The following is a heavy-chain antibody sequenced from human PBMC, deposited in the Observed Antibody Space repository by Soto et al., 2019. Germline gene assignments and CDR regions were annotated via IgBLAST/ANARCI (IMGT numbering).Heavy chain of an antibody. V-gene: IGHV3-13*05. CDR3: TRADRDFYGLDV. CDR2: ISAAGDP. J-gene: IGHJ6*02. CDR1: GFTFRNYD. Sequence: EVQLVESGGGLVQPGGSLRLSCEASGFTFRNYDMHWVRQGTGKGLEWVSGISAAGDPDYADSVEGRFTISREKAQNSFFLQMNTLLVGDPAVYYCTRADRDFYGLDVWGQGTTIIVSS.